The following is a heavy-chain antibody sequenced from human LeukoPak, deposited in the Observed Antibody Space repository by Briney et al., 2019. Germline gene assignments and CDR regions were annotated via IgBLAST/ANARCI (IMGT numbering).Heavy chain of an antibody. CDR1: GFTFSSYA. CDR3: ARTYSSGWSSSYYYGMDV. Sequence: GGSLRLSCAASGFTFSSYAMSWVRQAPGKGLEWVSAISGSGGSTYYADSVKGRFTISRDNSKNTLYLQMNSLRAEDTAVYYCARTYSSGWSSSYYYGMDVWGQGTTVTVSS. J-gene: IGHJ6*02. D-gene: IGHD6-19*01. V-gene: IGHV3-23*01. CDR2: ISGSGGST.